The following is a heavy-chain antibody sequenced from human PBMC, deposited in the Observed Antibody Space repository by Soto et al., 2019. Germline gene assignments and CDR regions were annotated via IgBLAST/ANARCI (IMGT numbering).Heavy chain of an antibody. Sequence: GSLRLSCAASRFTFSSYAMSWVRQAPGKGLEWVSAISGSGGSTYYADSVKGRFTISRDNSKNTLYLQMNSLRAEDTAVYYCAKDSGEYSSGLHDAFDIWGQGT. CDR3: AKDSGEYSSGLHDAFDI. V-gene: IGHV3-23*01. J-gene: IGHJ3*02. CDR1: RFTFSSYA. D-gene: IGHD6-19*01. CDR2: ISGSGGST.